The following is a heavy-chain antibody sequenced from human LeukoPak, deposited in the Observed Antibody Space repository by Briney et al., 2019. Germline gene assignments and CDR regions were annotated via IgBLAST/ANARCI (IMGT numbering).Heavy chain of an antibody. CDR1: GFTFSSYG. V-gene: IGHV3-30*03. CDR3: TLADYYDSSGYPRFDY. D-gene: IGHD3-22*01. J-gene: IGHJ4*02. CDR2: ISYDGSNK. Sequence: GGSLRLSCAASGFTFSSYGMHWVRQAPGKGLEWVAVISYDGSNKYYADSAKGRFTISKDNSKNTLYLQMNSLRAEDTAVYYCTLADYYDSSGYPRFDYWGQGTLVTVSS.